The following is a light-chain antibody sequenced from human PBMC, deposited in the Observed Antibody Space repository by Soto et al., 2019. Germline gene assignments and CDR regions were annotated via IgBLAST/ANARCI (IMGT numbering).Light chain of an antibody. CDR3: MQTIQVPPIA. CDR1: QSLLHSNGKTY. CDR2: EVS. Sequence: EIVMTQSPLSLSATPGQPASISCKSSQSLLHSNGKTYLYRYVQKSGQPPKLLIYEVSNRFYGVSERCSGSGAGTDVTLKISRVQAEDVGVYYCMQTIQVPPIAFGQGTRLEIK. J-gene: IGKJ5*01. V-gene: IGKV2D-29*01.